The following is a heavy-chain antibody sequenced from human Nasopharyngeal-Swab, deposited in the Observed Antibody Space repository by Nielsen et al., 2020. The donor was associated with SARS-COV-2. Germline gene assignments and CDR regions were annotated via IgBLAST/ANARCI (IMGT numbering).Heavy chain of an antibody. V-gene: IGHV3-66*01. CDR3: ARESGYGSYWYFDL. J-gene: IGHJ2*01. CDR1: RFTFSSYA. D-gene: IGHD5-12*01. CDR2: IYSGGST. Sequence: GESLKISCAASRFTFSSYAMSWVRQAPGKGLEWVSVIYSGGSTYYADSVKGRFTISRDNSKNTLYLQMNSLRAEDTAVYYCARESGYGSYWYFDLWGRGTLVTVSS.